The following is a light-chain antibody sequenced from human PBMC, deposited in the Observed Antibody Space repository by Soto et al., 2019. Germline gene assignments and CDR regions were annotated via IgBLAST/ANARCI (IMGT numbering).Light chain of an antibody. V-gene: IGKV3-15*01. J-gene: IGKJ4*01. CDR2: GAS. Sequence: ETVMTQSPATLSVSPGERVTLSCRASQRIRNDFAWYQQKPGQAPRLLIYGASTRATGIPARFSGSGFGTEFTLTITSLQSEDFAVYYCQQYNNWPRTFGGGTKVEI. CDR3: QQYNNWPRT. CDR1: QRIRND.